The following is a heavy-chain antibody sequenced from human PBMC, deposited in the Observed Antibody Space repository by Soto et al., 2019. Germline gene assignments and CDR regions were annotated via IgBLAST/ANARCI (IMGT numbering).Heavy chain of an antibody. CDR3: ARCRDGYRRAFDI. CDR1: GGTFSSYA. J-gene: IGHJ3*02. D-gene: IGHD5-12*01. Sequence: QVQLVQSGAEVKKTGSSVKVSCKASGGTFSSYAISWVRQAPGQGLEWMGGIIPIFGTANYAQKFQGRVTITAAESTSTADRELSSLRSEDTAVYYCARCRDGYRRAFDICGQGTMVPVS. V-gene: IGHV1-69*12. CDR2: IIPIFGTA.